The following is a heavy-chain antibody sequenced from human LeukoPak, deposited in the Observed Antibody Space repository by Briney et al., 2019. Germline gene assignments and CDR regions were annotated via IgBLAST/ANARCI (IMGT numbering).Heavy chain of an antibody. V-gene: IGHV1-2*02. CDR2: INPNSGGT. Sequence: ASVKVSCKASGGTFSSYTISWVRQAPGQGLEWMGWINPNSGGTNYAQKFQGRVTMTRDTSISTAYMELSRLRSDDTAVYYCARNSFDTAMLDYYYGMDVWGQGTTVTVSS. J-gene: IGHJ6*02. D-gene: IGHD5-18*01. CDR3: ARNSFDTAMLDYYYGMDV. CDR1: GGTFSSYT.